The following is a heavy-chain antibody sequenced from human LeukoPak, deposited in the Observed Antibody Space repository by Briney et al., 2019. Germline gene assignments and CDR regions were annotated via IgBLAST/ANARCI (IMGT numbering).Heavy chain of an antibody. Sequence: GGSLRLSCAASGFTFRSYGMHWVRQAPGKGLEWVAVISYDGSNKYYADSVKGRFTISRDNSKNTLYLQMNSLRAEDTAVYYCAKALRYFDWLVAVWGQGTLVTVSS. CDR1: GFTFRSYG. D-gene: IGHD3-9*01. J-gene: IGHJ4*02. CDR2: ISYDGSNK. V-gene: IGHV3-30*18. CDR3: AKALRYFDWLVAV.